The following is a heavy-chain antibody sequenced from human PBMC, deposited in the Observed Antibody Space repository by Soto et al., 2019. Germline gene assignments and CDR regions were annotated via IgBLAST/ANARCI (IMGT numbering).Heavy chain of an antibody. CDR3: ARASGYRLGLDY. Sequence: QVQLQESGPGLVKPSGTLSLTCAVSSGSISSSNWWSWVRQPPGKGLEWIGEIYHSGSTNYNPSLTSRVTIAVDKSKNQFSLKLSSVTAADPAVYYCARASGYRLGLDYWGQGTLVTVSS. CDR1: SGSISSSNW. V-gene: IGHV4-4*02. D-gene: IGHD6-13*01. CDR2: IYHSGST. J-gene: IGHJ4*02.